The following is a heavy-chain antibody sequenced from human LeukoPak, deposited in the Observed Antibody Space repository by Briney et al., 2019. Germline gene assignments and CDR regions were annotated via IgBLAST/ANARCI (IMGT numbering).Heavy chain of an antibody. D-gene: IGHD1-7*01. CDR1: GGYISSYY. CDR3: ARRLELRGYYYHGMDV. J-gene: IGHJ6*02. Sequence: SETLSLTCTVSGGYISSYYWSWIRQPPGKGLEWIAYTHYNGNTNYNPSLKSRVTISADTSKNQLSLKLSSATAADTAVYYCARRLELRGYYYHGMDVWGQGTTVTVSS. CDR2: THYNGNT. V-gene: IGHV4-59*01.